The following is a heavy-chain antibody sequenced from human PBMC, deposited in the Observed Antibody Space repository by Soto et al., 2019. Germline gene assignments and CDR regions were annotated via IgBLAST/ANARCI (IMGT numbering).Heavy chain of an antibody. Sequence: ASVKVSCKASGYTFTSYAMHWVRQAPGQRLEWMGWINAGNGNTKYSQKFQGRVTITRDTSASTAYMELSSLRSEDTAVYYCAREAYCGGDCYWDDAFDIWGQGTMVTVSS. CDR2: INAGNGNT. D-gene: IGHD2-21*01. J-gene: IGHJ3*02. V-gene: IGHV1-3*01. CDR1: GYTFTSYA. CDR3: AREAYCGGDCYWDDAFDI.